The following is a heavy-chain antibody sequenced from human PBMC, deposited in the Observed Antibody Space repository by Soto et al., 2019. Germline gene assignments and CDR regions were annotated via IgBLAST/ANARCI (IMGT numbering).Heavy chain of an antibody. CDR2: IRSKSNDYAT. V-gene: IGHV3-73*01. CDR3: TGGVVVNAATDD. D-gene: IGHD2-2*01. CDR1: GFTFSGPA. Sequence: GGSLRLSCAGSGFTFSGPAIHWVRQASGKGLEWVGRIRSKSNDYATSYATSVKGRFTISRDDSKNTAYLQMDRLETEDTAVYSCTGGVVVNAATDDWGQGT. J-gene: IGHJ4*02.